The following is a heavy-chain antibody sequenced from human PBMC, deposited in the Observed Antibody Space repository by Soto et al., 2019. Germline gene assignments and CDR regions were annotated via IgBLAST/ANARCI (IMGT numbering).Heavy chain of an antibody. V-gene: IGHV1-18*01. Sequence: QVQLVQSGAEVKKPGASVKVSCKASGYTFTSYGISWVRQAPGQGLEWMGWISAYNGNTKYAQKLQGRVTTTTDTSTSTAYMEQRSLRSDDTAVYYCVRDLGGSYYAPVDYWGQGTLVTVSS. CDR2: ISAYNGNT. CDR3: VRDLGGSYYAPVDY. J-gene: IGHJ4*02. D-gene: IGHD1-26*01. CDR1: GYTFTSYG.